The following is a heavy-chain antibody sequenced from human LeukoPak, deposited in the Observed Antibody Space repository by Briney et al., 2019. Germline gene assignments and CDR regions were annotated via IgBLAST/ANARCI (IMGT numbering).Heavy chain of an antibody. V-gene: IGHV4-34*01. CDR3: ARVRAYYDDYVWGSYRYRVGFDY. CDR1: GGSFSGYY. CDR2: INHSGST. Sequence: SETLSLTCAVYGGSFSGYYWSWIRQPPGKGLEWNGEINHSGSTNYNPSLKSRVTISVDTSKNQFSLKLSSVTAADTAVYYCARVRAYYDDYVWGSYRYRVGFDYWGQGTLVTVSS. J-gene: IGHJ4*02. D-gene: IGHD3-16*02.